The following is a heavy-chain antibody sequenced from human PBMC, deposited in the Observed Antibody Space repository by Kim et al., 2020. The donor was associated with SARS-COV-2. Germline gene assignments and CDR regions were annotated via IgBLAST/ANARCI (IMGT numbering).Heavy chain of an antibody. Sequence: TANDAQKFQGRVTITADESTSTAYMELSSLRSEDTAVYYCAIGPQYGMDVWGQGTTVTVSS. J-gene: IGHJ6*02. CDR2: TA. CDR3: AIGPQYGMDV. V-gene: IGHV1-69*01.